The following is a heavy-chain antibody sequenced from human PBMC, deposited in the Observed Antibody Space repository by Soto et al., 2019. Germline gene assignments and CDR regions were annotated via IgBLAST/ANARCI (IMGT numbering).Heavy chain of an antibody. CDR3: AKFGRGPYSSSSSYYYYGMDV. CDR2: ISYDGSSK. D-gene: IGHD6-6*01. V-gene: IGHV3-30*18. Sequence: VGSLRLSCAASGFTFSSYGMHWVRQAPGKGLEWVAVISYDGSSKYYADSVKGRFTISRDNSKNTLYLQMNSLRAEDTAVYYCAKFGRGPYSSSSSYYYYGMDVWGQGTTVTVSS. J-gene: IGHJ6*02. CDR1: GFTFSSYG.